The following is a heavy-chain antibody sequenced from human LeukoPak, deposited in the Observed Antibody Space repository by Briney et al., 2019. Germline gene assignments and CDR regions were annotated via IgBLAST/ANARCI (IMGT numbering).Heavy chain of an antibody. Sequence: ASVKVSCKISGYTLTELSMHWVRQAPGKGLEWMGSFNPEDGETLYAQKFQGRVTMTKGTSRNTAYMELSSLRPEDTAVYYCAILGNSGYWGQGTLVTVSS. V-gene: IGHV1-24*01. CDR1: GYTLTELS. J-gene: IGHJ4*02. CDR3: AILGNSGY. D-gene: IGHD3-3*01. CDR2: FNPEDGET.